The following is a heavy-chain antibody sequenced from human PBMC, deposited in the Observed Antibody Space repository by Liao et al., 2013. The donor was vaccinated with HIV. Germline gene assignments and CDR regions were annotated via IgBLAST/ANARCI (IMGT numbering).Heavy chain of an antibody. Sequence: QVQLQQWGAGLLKPSETLSLTCAVYGGSFSGYYWSWIRQPPGKGLEWIGYIYYSGSTYYNPSLKSRVTISVDTSKNQFSLKLSSVTAADTAVYYCARSRWGSYYVIHFDYWGQGTLVTVSS. CDR3: ARSRWGSYYVIHFDY. CDR2: IYYSGST. D-gene: IGHD1-26*01. J-gene: IGHJ4*02. V-gene: IGHV4-34*01. CDR1: GGSFSGYY.